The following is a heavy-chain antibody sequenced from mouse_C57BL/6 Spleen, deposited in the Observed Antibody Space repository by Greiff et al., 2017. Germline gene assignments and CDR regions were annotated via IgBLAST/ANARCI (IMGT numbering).Heavy chain of an antibody. V-gene: IGHV5-6*01. CDR2: ISSGGSYT. Sequence: EVKLMESGGDLVKPGVSLKLSCAASGFTFSSYGMSWVRQTPDKRLEWVATISSGGSYTYYPDSVKGRFTISRDNAKNTLYLQMSSLKSEDTAMYYCARKEKLYAMDYWGQGTSVTVSS. J-gene: IGHJ4*01. CDR3: ARKEKLYAMDY. CDR1: GFTFSSYG.